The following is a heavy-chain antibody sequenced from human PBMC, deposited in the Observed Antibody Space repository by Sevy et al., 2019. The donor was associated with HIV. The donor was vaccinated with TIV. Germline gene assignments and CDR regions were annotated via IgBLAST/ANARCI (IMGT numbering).Heavy chain of an antibody. CDR1: GGSISSGNYL. V-gene: IGHV4-39*01. J-gene: IGHJ4*02. Sequence: SETLSLTCTVSGGSISSGNYLWSWIRQTPGKGLEWIGTVHYSGRTYYNPSLKSRVTISEDTSKNQLSLNLNSVTAAETAVYFCARNFDYWGQGTLVTVSS. CDR3: ARNFDY. CDR2: VHYSGRT.